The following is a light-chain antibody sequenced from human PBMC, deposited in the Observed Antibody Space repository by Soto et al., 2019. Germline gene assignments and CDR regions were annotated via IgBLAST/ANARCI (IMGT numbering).Light chain of an antibody. CDR2: GAS. CDR1: QSVRSNF. CDR3: QPYASALQT. J-gene: IGKJ1*01. V-gene: IGKV3-20*01. Sequence: EIVLTQSPGTLSLSPGERATLSCRASQSVRSNFLAWYQQRPGQAPRLLIYGASSRATDIPDRFSGSGSGTDLTIIISGLEPEDCEMYCCQPYASALQTFGPGTTVAIQ.